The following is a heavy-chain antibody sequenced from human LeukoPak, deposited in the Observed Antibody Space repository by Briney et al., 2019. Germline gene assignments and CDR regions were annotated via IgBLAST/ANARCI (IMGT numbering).Heavy chain of an antibody. CDR1: GYTFTSYF. Sequence: ASVKVSCKASGYTFTSYFMHWVRQAPGQGLEYMGIINPSGGSTSYAQKFQGRLTMTRDMSTSTVYMELSSLRSEDTAVYYCARVRYRLAETYIDYWGQGTLVTVSS. D-gene: IGHD3-16*01. CDR3: ARVRYRLAETYIDY. V-gene: IGHV1-46*01. J-gene: IGHJ4*02. CDR2: INPSGGST.